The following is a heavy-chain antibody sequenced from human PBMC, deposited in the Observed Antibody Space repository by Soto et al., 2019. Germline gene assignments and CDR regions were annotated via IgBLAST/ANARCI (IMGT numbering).Heavy chain of an antibody. Sequence: SETLSLTCTVSGGSISSGGYYWSWIRQHPGKGLEWIGYIYYSGSTYYNPSLKSRVTISVDTSKNQFSLKLSSVTAADTAVYYCARVTAGGYPFDYWGQGTLVTVSS. CDR1: GGSISSGGYY. J-gene: IGHJ4*02. V-gene: IGHV4-31*03. CDR3: ARVTAGGYPFDY. CDR2: IYYSGST. D-gene: IGHD6-13*01.